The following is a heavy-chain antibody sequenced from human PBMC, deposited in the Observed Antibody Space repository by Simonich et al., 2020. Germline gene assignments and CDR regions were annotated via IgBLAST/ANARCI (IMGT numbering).Heavy chain of an antibody. CDR2: NSSGSSYI. CDR1: GFTFSSYS. CDR3: ARKRFLEWFFDY. D-gene: IGHD3-3*01. V-gene: IGHV3-21*01. Sequence: EVQLVESGGGLVKPGGSLRLSCAASGFTFSSYSMNWVRQAPGKGLEWVSSNSSGSSYIYYADSVKGRFTISRDNDKNSLYLQMNSLRAEDTAVYYCARKRFLEWFFDYWGQGTLVTVSS. J-gene: IGHJ4*02.